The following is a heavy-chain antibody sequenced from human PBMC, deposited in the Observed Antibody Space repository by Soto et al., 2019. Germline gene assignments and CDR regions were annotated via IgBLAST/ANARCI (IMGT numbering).Heavy chain of an antibody. Sequence: PWGSLRLSCAASGFTISSYTMIWVRQAPGKGLEWVSSISSSGNYIYYADSVKGRFSISRDNARNSLFPEMNSLRAEDTAVYYWANQPGILAHWGQGTLVTISS. J-gene: IGHJ4*02. D-gene: IGHD1-26*01. CDR1: GFTISSYT. CDR3: ANQPGILAH. CDR2: ISSSGNYI. V-gene: IGHV3-21*06.